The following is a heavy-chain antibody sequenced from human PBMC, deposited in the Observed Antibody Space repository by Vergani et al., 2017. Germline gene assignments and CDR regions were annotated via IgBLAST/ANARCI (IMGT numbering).Heavy chain of an antibody. V-gene: IGHV1-69*04. J-gene: IGHJ5*02. CDR2: IIPILGIA. CDR3: AGDGAVTPGNNWFDP. CDR1: GGTFSSYT. Sequence: QVQLVQSGAEVKKPGSSVKVSCKASGGTFSSYTISWVRQAPGQGLEWMGRIIPILGIANYAQKFQGRVTITADKPTSTAYMELSSLRSEDTAVYYCAGDGAVTPGNNWFDPWGQGTLVTVSS. D-gene: IGHD4-23*01.